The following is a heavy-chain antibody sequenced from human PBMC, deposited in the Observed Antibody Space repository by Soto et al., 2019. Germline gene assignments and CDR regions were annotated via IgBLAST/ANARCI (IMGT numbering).Heavy chain of an antibody. CDR3: ARGYSHDRPLYYFDY. Sequence: KQSQTLSLTCAVYGGSFSGYYWSWIRQPPGKGLEWIGEINHSGSTNYNPSLKSRVTISVDTSKNQFSLKLSSVTAADTAVYYCARGYSHDRPLYYFDYWGQGTLVTVSS. J-gene: IGHJ4*02. V-gene: IGHV4-34*01. CDR1: GGSFSGYY. CDR2: INHSGST. D-gene: IGHD3-22*01.